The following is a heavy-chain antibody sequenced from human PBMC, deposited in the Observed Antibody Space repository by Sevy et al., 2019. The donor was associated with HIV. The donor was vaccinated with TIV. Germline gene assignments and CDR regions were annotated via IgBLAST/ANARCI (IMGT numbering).Heavy chain of an antibody. V-gene: IGHV3-15*01. CDR3: TTNTYYYDSRGYPNAFDI. D-gene: IGHD3-22*01. Sequence: GGSLRLSCAASGFTFSNAWMSWVRQAPGKGLEWVGRIKSKTDGGTTDYAAPVKVRFTISRDDSKNTLYLQMNSLKTEDTAVYYCTTNTYYYDSRGYPNAFDIWGQGTMVTVSS. CDR2: IKSKTDGGTT. J-gene: IGHJ3*02. CDR1: GFTFSNAW.